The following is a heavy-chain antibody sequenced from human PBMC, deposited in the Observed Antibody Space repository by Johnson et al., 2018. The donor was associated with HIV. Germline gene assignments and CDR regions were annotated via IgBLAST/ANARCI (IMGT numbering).Heavy chain of an antibody. CDR2: INSGGST. V-gene: IGHV3-66*01. J-gene: IGHJ3*02. CDR3: LGI. CDR1: GFTVSSNY. Sequence: VQLVESGGGVVQPGGSLRLSCAASGFTVSSNYMSWVRQAPGKGLEWVSVINSGGSTYYADSVKGRFTFSRENAKNSLYLQMNSLRAGDTAVYYCLGIWGQGTMVTVSS.